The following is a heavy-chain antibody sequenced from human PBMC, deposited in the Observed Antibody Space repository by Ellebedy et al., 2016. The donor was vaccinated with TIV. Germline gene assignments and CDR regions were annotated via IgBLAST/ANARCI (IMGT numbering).Heavy chain of an antibody. CDR2: IIPILGIA. CDR3: ARCLITILGVVTGACMDV. V-gene: IGHV1-69*04. D-gene: IGHD3-3*01. Sequence: ASVKVSCKASGGTFSSYAISWVRQAPGQGLEWMGRIIPILGIANYAQKFQGRVTITADKSTSTAYMELSSLRSEDTAVYYCARCLITILGVVTGACMDVWGQGTTVTVSS. CDR1: GGTFSSYA. J-gene: IGHJ6*02.